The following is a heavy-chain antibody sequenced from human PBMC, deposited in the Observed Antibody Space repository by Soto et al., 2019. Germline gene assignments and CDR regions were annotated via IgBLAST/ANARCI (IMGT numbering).Heavy chain of an antibody. CDR2: IYYSGST. J-gene: IGHJ2*01. Sequence: SETLSLTCTVSGGSISSKYWSWIRQPPGKALEWIGYIYYSGSTSYNPSLRSRVTISVDTSKNQFSLKMSSVTAADTAVYYCARVHVDYWYFDLWGRGTLVTVSS. CDR1: GGSISSKY. CDR3: ARVHVDYWYFDL. V-gene: IGHV4-59*01.